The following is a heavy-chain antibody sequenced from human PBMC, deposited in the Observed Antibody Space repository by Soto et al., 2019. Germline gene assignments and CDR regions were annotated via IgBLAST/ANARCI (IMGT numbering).Heavy chain of an antibody. Sequence: ASVKVSCKVSGYTLTELSMHWVRQAPGKGLEWMGGFDPEDGETIYAQKFQGRVTMTEDTSTNTAYMELSSLRSEDTAVYYCAPQLLYYYGSGSYYNWGQGTLVTVSS. CDR2: FDPEDGET. V-gene: IGHV1-24*01. CDR1: GYTLTELS. J-gene: IGHJ4*02. CDR3: APQLLYYYGSGSYYN. D-gene: IGHD3-10*01.